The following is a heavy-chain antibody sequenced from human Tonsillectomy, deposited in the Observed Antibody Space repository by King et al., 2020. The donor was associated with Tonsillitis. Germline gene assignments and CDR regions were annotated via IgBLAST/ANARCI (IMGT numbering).Heavy chain of an antibody. CDR1: GFTFSDYG. V-gene: IGHV3-33*05. Sequence: VQLVESGGGVVQPGRSLRLSCTASGFTFSDYGIHWVRRAPGKGLEWVAVISHDGGQDYYGDSVKGRFTISRDNSKNTLFLQMDRLRVEDTAVYYCASPATPNGYLEYWGQGIRVTVSS. D-gene: IGHD2-8*01. CDR3: ASPATPNGYLEY. J-gene: IGHJ4*02. CDR2: ISHDGGQD.